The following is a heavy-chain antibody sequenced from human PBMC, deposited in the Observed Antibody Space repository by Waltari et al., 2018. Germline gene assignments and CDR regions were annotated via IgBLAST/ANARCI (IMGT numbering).Heavy chain of an antibody. CDR1: GGSISTYY. D-gene: IGHD6-13*01. Sequence: QVELQESGPGLVKASETLSLTCTVSGGSISTYYWSWIRQPPGKGLEYIGYFYYTGTTNYNPSLKNRVTISLDTSKNQFSLKVNSVTAADTAVYYCARADSSTAYFYYYMDVWGTGTTVTVSS. V-gene: IGHV4-59*01. CDR2: FYYTGTT. CDR3: ARADSSTAYFYYYMDV. J-gene: IGHJ6*03.